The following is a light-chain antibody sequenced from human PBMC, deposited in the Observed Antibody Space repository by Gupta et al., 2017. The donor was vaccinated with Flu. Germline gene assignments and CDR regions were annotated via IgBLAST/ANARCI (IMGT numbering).Light chain of an antibody. J-gene: IGKJ2*01. CDR1: QSLLNSDGYNY. CDR2: WGS. V-gene: IGKV2-28*01. CDR3: KQYVQTPFT. Sequence: EIVICRTPLSLSVTLGEPASISCRSSQSLLNSDGYNYLNWYLQKPGQSPRLLMYWGSTRASGVPDRFSGSGSGTDFTLRISRVEAEDVGVYYCKQYVQTPFTFGQGTKVEIK.